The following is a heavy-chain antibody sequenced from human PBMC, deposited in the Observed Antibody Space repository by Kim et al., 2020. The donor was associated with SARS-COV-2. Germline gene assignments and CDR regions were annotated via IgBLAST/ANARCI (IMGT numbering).Heavy chain of an antibody. CDR2: ISWNSGSI. CDR3: AKETRAWFDP. J-gene: IGHJ5*02. D-gene: IGHD1-7*01. CDR1: GFTFDDYA. V-gene: IGHV3-9*01. Sequence: GGSLRLSCAASGFTFDDYAMHWVRQAPGKGLEWVSGISWNSGSIGYADSVKGRFTISRDNAKNSLYLQMNSLRAEDTALYYCAKETRAWFDPWGQGTLVTVSS.